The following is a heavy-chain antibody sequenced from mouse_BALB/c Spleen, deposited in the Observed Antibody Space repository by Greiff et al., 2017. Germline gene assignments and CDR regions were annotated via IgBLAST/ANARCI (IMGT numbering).Heavy chain of an antibody. V-gene: IGHV2-2*02. CDR1: GFSLTSYG. Sequence: QVQLKESGPGLVQPSQSLSITCTVSGFSLTSYGVHWVRQSPGKGLEWLGVIWSGGSTDYNAAFISRLSISKDNSKSQVFFKMNSLQANDTAIYYCARGNGNLDYWGQGTTLTVSS. D-gene: IGHD2-1*01. CDR2: IWSGGST. J-gene: IGHJ2*01. CDR3: ARGNGNLDY.